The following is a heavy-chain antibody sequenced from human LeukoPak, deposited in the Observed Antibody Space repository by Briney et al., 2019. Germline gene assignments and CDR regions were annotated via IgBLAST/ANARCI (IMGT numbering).Heavy chain of an antibody. D-gene: IGHD1-26*01. CDR3: ARDLDLGGWFDP. CDR1: GGSFSSYY. Sequence: SETLSLTCTVSGGSFSSYYWSWIRQPPGKGLEWIGYIYYSGSTNYNPSLKSRVTISVDTSKNQFSLKLSSVTTADTAVYYWARDLDLGGWFDPWGQGTLVTVSS. CDR2: IYYSGST. J-gene: IGHJ5*02. V-gene: IGHV4-59*01.